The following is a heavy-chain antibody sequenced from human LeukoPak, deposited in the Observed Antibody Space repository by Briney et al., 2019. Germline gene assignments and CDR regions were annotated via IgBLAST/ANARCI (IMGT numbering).Heavy chain of an antibody. CDR2: ISPSGGT. D-gene: IGHD3-10*01. J-gene: IGHJ4*02. Sequence: PSETLSLTCVVYGGSFSNYFWSWIRQPPGEGLEWIGEISPSGGTAYNPSLNSRVTISIDTSKRQFSLKVISVTAADTAVYYCARVPLGFREPFDYWGQGTLVTVSS. V-gene: IGHV4-34*01. CDR1: GGSFSNYF. CDR3: ARVPLGFREPFDY.